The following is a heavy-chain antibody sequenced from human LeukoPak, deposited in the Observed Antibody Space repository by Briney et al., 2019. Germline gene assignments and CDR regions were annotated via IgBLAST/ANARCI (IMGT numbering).Heavy chain of an antibody. CDR2: IYYSGST. CDR3: ARLGKRWFDP. J-gene: IGHJ5*02. CDR1: GGSISSYY. V-gene: IGHV4-59*08. D-gene: IGHD3-16*01. Sequence: TSETLSLTCTVSGGSISSYYWSWIRQPPGKGLEWIGYIYYSGSTNYNPSLKSRVTISVDTSKNQFSLKLSSVTAADTAVYYCARLGKRWFDPWGQGTLVTVSS.